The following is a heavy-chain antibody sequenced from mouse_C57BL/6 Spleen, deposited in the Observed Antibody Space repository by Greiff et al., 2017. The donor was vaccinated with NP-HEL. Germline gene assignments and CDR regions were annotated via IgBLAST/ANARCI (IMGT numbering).Heavy chain of an antibody. CDR3: ARGATVGYFDV. V-gene: IGHV1-42*01. Sequence: VQLKESGPELVKPGASVKISCKASGYSFTGYYMNWVKQSPEKSLEWIGEINPSTGGTTYNQKFKAKATLTVDKSSSTAYMQLKSLTSEDSAVYYCARGATVGYFDVWGTGTTVTVSS. J-gene: IGHJ1*03. CDR2: INPSTGGT. CDR1: GYSFTGYY. D-gene: IGHD1-1*01.